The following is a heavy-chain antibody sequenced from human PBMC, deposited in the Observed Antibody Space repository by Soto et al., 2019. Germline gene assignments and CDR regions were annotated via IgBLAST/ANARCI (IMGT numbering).Heavy chain of an antibody. CDR1: GGSISSYY. Sequence: QVQLQESGPGLVKPSETLSLTCTVSGGSISSYYWSWIRQPPGKGLEWIGYIYYSGSTNYNPSLKSRVTISVDTSKNQLSLKLSSLTAADTAVYYCARHVDIDQRGMDVWGQGTTVTVSS. J-gene: IGHJ6*02. D-gene: IGHD5-12*01. CDR3: ARHVDIDQRGMDV. CDR2: IYYSGST. V-gene: IGHV4-59*08.